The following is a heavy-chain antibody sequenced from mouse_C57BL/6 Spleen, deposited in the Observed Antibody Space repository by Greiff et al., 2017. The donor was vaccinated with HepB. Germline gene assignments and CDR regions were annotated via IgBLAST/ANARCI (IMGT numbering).Heavy chain of an antibody. Sequence: QVQLQQPGAELVKPGASVKLSCKASGYTFTSYWMHWVKQRPGQGLEWIGMIHPNSGRTNYNEKFKSKATLTVDKSSSTAYMQLSSLTSEDSAVYYCARGTAQATCDYWGQGTTLTVSS. J-gene: IGHJ2*01. D-gene: IGHD3-2*02. V-gene: IGHV1-64*01. CDR3: ARGTAQATCDY. CDR2: IHPNSGRT. CDR1: GYTFTSYW.